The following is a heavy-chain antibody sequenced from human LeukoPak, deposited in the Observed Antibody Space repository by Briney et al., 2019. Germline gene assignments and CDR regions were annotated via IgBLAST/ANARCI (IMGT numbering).Heavy chain of an antibody. D-gene: IGHD5-24*01. V-gene: IGHV4-30-2*01. CDR3: ARAGDGHNAGLDY. J-gene: IGHJ4*02. Sequence: SQTLSLTCAVSGGSISSGGYSWSWIQQPPGKGLEWIGYIYHSGSTYYNPSLKSRVTISVDRSKNQFSLKLSSVTAADTAVYYCARAGDGHNAGLDYWGQGTLVTVSS. CDR2: IYHSGST. CDR1: GGSISSGGYS.